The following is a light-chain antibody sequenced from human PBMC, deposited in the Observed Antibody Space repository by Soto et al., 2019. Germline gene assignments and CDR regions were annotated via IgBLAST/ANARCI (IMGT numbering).Light chain of an antibody. Sequence: QSVLTQPASVSGSPGQSITISCTGTSSDVGVYNYVSWYQHHPGKVPKLLIYEVTNRPSGVSDRFSGSKSGNTASLTISGLQAEDEADYYCSSKRDSSTLFVFGTGTNVTVL. CDR1: SSDVGVYNY. CDR3: SSKRDSSTLFV. J-gene: IGLJ1*01. CDR2: EVT. V-gene: IGLV2-14*01.